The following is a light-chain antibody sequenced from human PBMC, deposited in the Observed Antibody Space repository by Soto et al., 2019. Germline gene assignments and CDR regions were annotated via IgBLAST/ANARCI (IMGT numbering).Light chain of an antibody. CDR1: QDISRF. V-gene: IGKV1-17*03. CDR2: DTS. Sequence: DVQMTQSPSAMSASVGDRVTITCRASQDISRFVAWFQQKPGKAPERLIYDTSSLQPGVPSRFSGSGSGTEFTLAISGLQHEHFATYYCLQNNNYPYTFGQGTKVDIK. J-gene: IGKJ2*01. CDR3: LQNNNYPYT.